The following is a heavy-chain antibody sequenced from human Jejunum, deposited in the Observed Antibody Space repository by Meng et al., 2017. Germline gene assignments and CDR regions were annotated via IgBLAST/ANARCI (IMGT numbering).Heavy chain of an antibody. CDR1: GGSISTHY. D-gene: IGHD3-10*01. Sequence: SETLSLTCTVSGGSISTHYWSWIRQPPGKGLEWIGNIYYSGSTNYNPALKGRVTLSLDTSTTQFSLKLTSVTAADTAVYYCARDEGSGTYYAWGQGIRVTVSS. CDR2: IYYSGST. V-gene: IGHV4-59*11. J-gene: IGHJ4*02. CDR3: ARDEGSGTYYA.